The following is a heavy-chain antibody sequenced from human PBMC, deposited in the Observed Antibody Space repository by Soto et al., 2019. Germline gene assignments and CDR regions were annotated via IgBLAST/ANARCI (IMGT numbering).Heavy chain of an antibody. Sequence: ASVKVSCKASGYTFTSYGISWVRQAPGQGLEWMGWISAYNGNTNYAQKLQGRVTMTTDTSTSTAYMELRSPRSDDTAVYYCARGDPSRYYDFWSGLGAIYYYYGMDVWGQGTTVTVSS. CDR3: ARGDPSRYYDFWSGLGAIYYYYGMDV. V-gene: IGHV1-18*01. CDR1: GYTFTSYG. D-gene: IGHD3-3*01. J-gene: IGHJ6*02. CDR2: ISAYNGNT.